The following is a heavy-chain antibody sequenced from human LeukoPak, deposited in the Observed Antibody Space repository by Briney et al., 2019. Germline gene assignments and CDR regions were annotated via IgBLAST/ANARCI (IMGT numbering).Heavy chain of an antibody. CDR3: ASGGYYDSSGSSDY. Sequence: GGSLRLSCAASGFTFSSYSMNWVRQAPGKGLEWVSYISSSSSTIYYADSVKGRFTISRDNAKNSLYLQMNSLRAEDTAVYYCASGGYYDSSGSSDYWGQGTLVTVSS. CDR1: GFTFSSYS. D-gene: IGHD3-22*01. V-gene: IGHV3-48*01. J-gene: IGHJ4*02. CDR2: ISSSSSTI.